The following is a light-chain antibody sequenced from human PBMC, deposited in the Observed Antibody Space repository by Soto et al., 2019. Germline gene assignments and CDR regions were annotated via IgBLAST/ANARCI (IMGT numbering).Light chain of an antibody. Sequence: DIQLTQSPSTLSAPVGDSVTITCRASQNVTTSLAWYQHKPGSARKLLIFDVSNLESGFPSRFSGGGSGTDFTLTISSLHSDDFTTSYCQQYDYSRTFGRGNK. J-gene: IGKJ1*01. V-gene: IGKV1-5*01. CDR3: QQYDYSRT. CDR1: QNVTTS. CDR2: DVS.